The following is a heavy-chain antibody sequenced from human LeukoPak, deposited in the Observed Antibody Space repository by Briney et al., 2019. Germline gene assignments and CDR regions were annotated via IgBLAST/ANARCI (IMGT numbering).Heavy chain of an antibody. V-gene: IGHV4-34*01. D-gene: IGHD5-18*01. CDR2: INHSGST. CDR1: GGSFSSSY. J-gene: IGHJ4*02. CDR3: ARQEGQLWFSSGVY. Sequence: SETLSLTCAVYGGSFSSSYWNWIRQPPGKGLEWIGEINHSGSTYYNPSLKSRVTISVDTSKNQFSLKLSSVTAADTAVYYCARQEGQLWFSSGVYWGQGTLVTVSS.